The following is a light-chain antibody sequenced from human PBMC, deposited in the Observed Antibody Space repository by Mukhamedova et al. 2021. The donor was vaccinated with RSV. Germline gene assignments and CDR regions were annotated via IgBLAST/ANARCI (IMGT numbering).Light chain of an antibody. V-gene: IGKV3-15*01. CDR3: QQYNNWLTWT. Sequence: GERATLSCRASQSVSSNLAWYQQKPGQAPRLLIYGASTRATGIPARFSGSGSGTEFTLTISSMQSEDFAVYYCQQYNNWLTWTF. CDR2: GAS. CDR1: QSVSSN. J-gene: IGKJ1*01.